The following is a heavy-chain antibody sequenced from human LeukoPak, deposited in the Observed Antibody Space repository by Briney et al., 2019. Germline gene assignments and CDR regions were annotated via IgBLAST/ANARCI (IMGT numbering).Heavy chain of an antibody. V-gene: IGHV3-23*01. CDR2: ISGSGGST. D-gene: IGHD6-13*01. J-gene: IGHJ4*02. CDR3: AKGDHVRYSSSWSNFDY. CDR1: GFTFSSYA. Sequence: GGSLRPSCAASGFTFSSYAMSWARQAPGKGLEWVSAISGSGGSTYYADSVEGRFTISRDNSKNTLYLQMNSLRAEDTAVYYCAKGDHVRYSSSWSNFDYWGQGTLVTVSS.